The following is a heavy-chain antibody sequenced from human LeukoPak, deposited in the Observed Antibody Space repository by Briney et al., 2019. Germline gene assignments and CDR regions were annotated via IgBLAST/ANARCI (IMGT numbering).Heavy chain of an antibody. CDR2: ISASGGTT. Sequence: GGSLRLSCAASGLTFSSNAMSWVRQAPGKGLEWVSAISASGGTTYYADSVKGRFTISRDNSENTLFLQMNSLRAEDTAVYYCAKEPREYCSSTSCPNWFDSWGQGTLVTVSS. CDR3: AKEPREYCSSTSCPNWFDS. D-gene: IGHD2-2*01. J-gene: IGHJ5*01. CDR1: GLTFSSNA. V-gene: IGHV3-23*01.